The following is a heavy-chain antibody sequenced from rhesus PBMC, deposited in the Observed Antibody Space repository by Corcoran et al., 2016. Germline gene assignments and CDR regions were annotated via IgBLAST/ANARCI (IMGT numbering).Heavy chain of an antibody. CDR1: GVSLYGNY. CDR2: ISGNSQST. Sequence: QVLLQESGPGLVAPSETLSLTCAVSGVSLYGNYWTWIRQSPGKGLEGIGNISGNSQSTRYNPSLGGRVTISKDTSQNQYSLMLTSVTAADSAVYYCARDAISLDVWGQGVQVTVSS. V-gene: IGHV4-147*01. CDR3: ARDAISLDV. J-gene: IGHJ5-2*01.